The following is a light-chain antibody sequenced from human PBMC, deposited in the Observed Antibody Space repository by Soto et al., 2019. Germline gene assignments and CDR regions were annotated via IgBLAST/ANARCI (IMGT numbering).Light chain of an antibody. CDR2: DTS. CDR1: TGAVTGGHY. Sequence: QAVVTQEPSLTVSPGGTVTLTCGSSTGAVTGGHYSYWFQQRPGQAPRTLIYDTSNKHSWTPARSSGSLLGDKAALTLSGAQPEDEADYYCLLHYSGSLAFGGGTKLTVL. J-gene: IGLJ2*01. V-gene: IGLV7-46*01. CDR3: LLHYSGSLA.